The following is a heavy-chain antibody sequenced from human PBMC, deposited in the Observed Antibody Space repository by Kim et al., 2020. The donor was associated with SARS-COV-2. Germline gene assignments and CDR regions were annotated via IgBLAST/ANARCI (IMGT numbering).Heavy chain of an antibody. CDR1: GFTFSTYA. CDR3: AREYRISCSLYYYGVDV. CDR2: VCRGSSST. V-gene: IGHV3-23*03. D-gene: IGHD3-10*02. Sequence: GGSLRLSCAASGFTFSTYAMNWVRQAPGKGLEWVSGVCRGSSSTYYADSVKGRFTISRDNAQNSLHLQMNSLRAEDTAVYYCAREYRISCSLYYYGVDV. J-gene: IGHJ6*01.